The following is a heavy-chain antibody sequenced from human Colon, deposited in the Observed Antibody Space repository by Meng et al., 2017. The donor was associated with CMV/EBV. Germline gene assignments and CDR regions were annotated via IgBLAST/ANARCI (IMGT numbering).Heavy chain of an antibody. Sequence: ESLKISCEASGFIFSDYYMSWIRQPPGKGLEWIGEISQSGKTNFNPSLKSRVTTSVDTSNNQVHLNLTSVTAADTGVYYCARAIHSGGCNGPSCYVYYYGMDVWGQGTTVTVSS. CDR1: GFIFSDYY. V-gene: IGHV4-34*01. D-gene: IGHD2-8*01. CDR3: ARAIHSGGCNGPSCYVYYYGMDV. J-gene: IGHJ6*02. CDR2: ISQSGKT.